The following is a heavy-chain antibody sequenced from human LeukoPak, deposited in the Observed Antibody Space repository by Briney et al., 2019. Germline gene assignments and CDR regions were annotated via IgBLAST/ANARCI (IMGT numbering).Heavy chain of an antibody. CDR2: ISAYNGNT. J-gene: IGHJ4*02. V-gene: IGHV1-18*01. CDR1: GYTFINYG. Sequence: EASGKVSCKASGYTFINYGISWVRQAPGQGLEWMGWISAYNGNTNYAQNLQGRVTMTTDTSTSTAYMELRSLTSDDKAVYYCARVAYSGHYFDYWGQGTLVTVSS. CDR3: ARVAYSGHYFDY. D-gene: IGHD4-23*01.